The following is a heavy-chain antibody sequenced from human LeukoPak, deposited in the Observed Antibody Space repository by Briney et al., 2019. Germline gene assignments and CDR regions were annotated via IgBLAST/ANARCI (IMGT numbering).Heavy chain of an antibody. CDR2: TYYRSKWYN. Sequence: SQTLSLTCAISGDSVSSNSAAWNWIRQSPSRGLEWLGRTYYRSKWYNDYAVSVKSRITINPDTSKNQFSLQLNSVTPEDTAVYYCARGAWSSSWSGDDAFDIWGQGTMVTVSS. CDR3: ARGAWSSSWSGDDAFDI. CDR1: GDSVSSNSAA. D-gene: IGHD6-13*01. V-gene: IGHV6-1*01. J-gene: IGHJ3*02.